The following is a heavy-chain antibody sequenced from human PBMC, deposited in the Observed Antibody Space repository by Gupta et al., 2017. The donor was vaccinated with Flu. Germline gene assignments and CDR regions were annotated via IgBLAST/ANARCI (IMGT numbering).Heavy chain of an antibody. V-gene: IGHV3-21*01. Sequence: EVQLVESGGGLVKPGGSLRLSCAASGFSFSTYSLHWVRQAPGKGLEWVSTISSSSKYIYDADSVKGRFTISRDNAKNSLYLQMNSLRAEDTAVYFCAREGKYMERLRDYYFDYWGHGALVTVSS. D-gene: IGHD1-1*01. CDR2: ISSSSKYI. J-gene: IGHJ4*01. CDR1: GFSFSTYS. CDR3: AREGKYMERLRDYYFDY.